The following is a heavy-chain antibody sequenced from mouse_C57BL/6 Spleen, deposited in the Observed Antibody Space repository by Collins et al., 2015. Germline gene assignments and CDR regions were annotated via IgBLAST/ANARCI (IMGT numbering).Heavy chain of an antibody. V-gene: IGHV1-15*01. CDR1: E. J-gene: IGHJ2*01. CDR2: IDPETGGT. CDR3: TRSEVFYYGHSPYYFDY. D-gene: IGHD1-1*01. Sequence: EMYWVKQTPVHGLEWIGAIDPETGGTAYNQKFKGKAMLTADKSSNTAFMELRSLTSEDSAVYYCTRSEVFYYGHSPYYFDYWGQGTTLTVSS.